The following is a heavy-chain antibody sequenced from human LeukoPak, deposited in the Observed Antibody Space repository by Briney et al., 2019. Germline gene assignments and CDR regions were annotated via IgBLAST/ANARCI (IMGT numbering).Heavy chain of an antibody. CDR1: GGTFSSYT. V-gene: IGHV1-69*02. CDR3: AQSTPPYCSSTSCYSGNWFDP. J-gene: IGHJ5*02. CDR2: IIPILGIA. D-gene: IGHD2-2*01. Sequence: SVKVSCKASGGTFSSYTISWVRQAPGQGLEWMGRIIPILGIANYAQKFQGRVTITADKSTSTAYMELSSLRSEDTAVYYCAQSTPPYCSSTSCYSGNWFDPWGQGTLVTVSS.